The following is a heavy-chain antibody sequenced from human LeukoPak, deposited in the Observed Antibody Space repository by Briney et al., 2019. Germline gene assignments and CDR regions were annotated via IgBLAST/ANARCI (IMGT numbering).Heavy chain of an antibody. Sequence: PGRSLRLSCAASGFTFSSYGMHWVRQGPGKGLEWVAVILYDGSNKYYADSVKGQFTISRDNSKNTLYLQMNSLRAEDAAVYYCATAGDDAFVICGQGTMVIVSS. V-gene: IGHV3-30*03. CDR1: GFTFSSYG. CDR3: ATAGDDAFVI. D-gene: IGHD3-16*01. CDR2: ILYDGSNK. J-gene: IGHJ3*02.